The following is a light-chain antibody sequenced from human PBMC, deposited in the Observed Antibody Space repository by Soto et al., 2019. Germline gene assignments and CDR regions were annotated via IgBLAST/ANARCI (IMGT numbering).Light chain of an antibody. CDR3: QNYNSVPYT. V-gene: IGKV1-27*01. J-gene: IGKJ4*01. CDR1: EGISNF. CDR2: VAY. Sequence: DIQMTQSPSSLSASVGDRVTITCRASEGISNFLVWYQQKPGKAPKLLIYVAYTLQSGVPSRFSGSGSGKEFTLTISSLQPEDVATYYCQNYNSVPYTFGGGTKVEI.